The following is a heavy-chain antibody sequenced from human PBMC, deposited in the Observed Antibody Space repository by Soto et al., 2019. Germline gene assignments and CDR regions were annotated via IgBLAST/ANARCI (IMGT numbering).Heavy chain of an antibody. CDR1: GGSISSYY. V-gene: IGHV4-59*01. D-gene: IGHD2-15*01. CDR2: VYNGATT. CDR3: ARASGYCSGGSCPVGWFDP. J-gene: IGHJ5*02. Sequence: ASETLSLTCIVSGGSISSYYWTWTRQPPGKGLEWIGCVYNGATTSYNPSLKSRVTISVDASKNQFSLKLTSVTAADTAVYYCARASGYCSGGSCPVGWFDPWGQGTLVTVPQ.